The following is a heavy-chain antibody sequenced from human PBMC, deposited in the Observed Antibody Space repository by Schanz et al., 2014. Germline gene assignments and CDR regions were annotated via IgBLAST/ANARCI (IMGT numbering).Heavy chain of an antibody. CDR2: ISTSGST. Sequence: QVQLQESGPGLVKPSETLSLTCTVSGGSMSSFYWNWIRQPAGKGLEWIGRISTSGSTNYNPSLRRRVSSPIGTSKPHFSRRLISLTAADTAVYYCATWRGDDSGGHGQFDYWGQGALVTVSS. CDR1: GGSMSSFY. V-gene: IGHV4-4*07. J-gene: IGHJ4*02. CDR3: ATWRGDDSGGHGQFDY. D-gene: IGHD3-22*01.